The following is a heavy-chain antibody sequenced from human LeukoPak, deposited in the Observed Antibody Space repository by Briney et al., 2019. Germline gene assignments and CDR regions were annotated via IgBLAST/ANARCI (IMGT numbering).Heavy chain of an antibody. V-gene: IGHV3-48*01. D-gene: IGHD5-18*01. CDR3: ARALGYSYGYAVDY. J-gene: IGHJ4*02. Sequence: GGSLRLSCAASGFIFSNYNMNWVRQTPGKGLEWLSYISSSSGTIYYADSVKGRFTISGDNAKNSLYLQMNSLRAEDTAVYYCARALGYSYGYAVDYWGQGTLVTVSS. CDR1: GFIFSNYN. CDR2: ISSSSGTI.